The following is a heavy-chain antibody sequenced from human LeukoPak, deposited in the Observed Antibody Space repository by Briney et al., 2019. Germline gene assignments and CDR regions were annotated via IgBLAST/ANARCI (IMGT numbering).Heavy chain of an antibody. Sequence: GGSLRLSCAASGFTFSSYDMHWVRQATGKGLEWVSSIGTAGDTYYPGSVKGRFTISRENAKNSLYLQMNSLRAGDTAVYYCARYSSSWPALDSWGQGTLVTVSS. J-gene: IGHJ4*02. D-gene: IGHD6-13*01. CDR2: IGTAGDT. CDR3: ARYSSSWPALDS. CDR1: GFTFSSYD. V-gene: IGHV3-13*01.